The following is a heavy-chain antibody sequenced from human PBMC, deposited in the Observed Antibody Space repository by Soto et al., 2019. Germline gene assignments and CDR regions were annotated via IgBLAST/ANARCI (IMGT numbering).Heavy chain of an antibody. J-gene: IGHJ4*02. D-gene: IGHD6-19*01. CDR2: INPNNGGT. V-gene: IGHV1-2*02. Sequence: GASVKVSCKASGYIFTGYYMHWVRQAPGQGLEWMGWINPNNGGTNYAQKFQGRVTMTRDTSISTAYLELSGLTSDDTAVYYCTRGAGSGWSPSDFWGQGTLVTVSS. CDR3: TRGAGSGWSPSDF. CDR1: GYIFTGYY.